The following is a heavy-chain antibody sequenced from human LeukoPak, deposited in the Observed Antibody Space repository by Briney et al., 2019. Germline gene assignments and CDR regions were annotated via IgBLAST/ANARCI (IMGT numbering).Heavy chain of an antibody. D-gene: IGHD3-10*01. Sequence: ASVKVSCKVSGYTLTELSMHWVRQAPGKGLEWMGGFDPEDGETICAQKFQGRVTMTEDTSTDTAYMELSSLRSEDTAVYYCATLLWFGELQGWFDPWGQGTLVTVSS. CDR2: FDPEDGET. CDR1: GYTLTELS. CDR3: ATLLWFGELQGWFDP. J-gene: IGHJ5*02. V-gene: IGHV1-24*01.